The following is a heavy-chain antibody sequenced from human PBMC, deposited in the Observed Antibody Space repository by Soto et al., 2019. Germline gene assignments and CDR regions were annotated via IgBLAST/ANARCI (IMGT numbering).Heavy chain of an antibody. V-gene: IGHV4-4*07. CDR1: GDSITSYY. CDR2: VFSSGTT. D-gene: IGHD3-22*01. J-gene: IGHJ4*02. CDR3: ARVGDSGYYWYFDY. Sequence: PSETLSLTCTVSGDSITSYYWTWIRQAAGKRLECIGRVFSSGTTNYNPSPKSRVTMSVDTSKNQLSLKLTSVTAADTAVYYCARVGDSGYYWYFDYWGQGALVTVSS.